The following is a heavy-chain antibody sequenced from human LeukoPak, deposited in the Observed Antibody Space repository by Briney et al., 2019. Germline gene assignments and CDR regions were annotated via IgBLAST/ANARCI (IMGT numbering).Heavy chain of an antibody. J-gene: IGHJ4*02. Sequence: GGSLRLSCAASGFTFSSYAMSWVRQAPGKGLEWVSAISGSGGSTYYADSVKGRSTISRDNSKNTLYPQMNSLRAEDTAVYYCAKAPKSVRLYSTENWGQGTLVTASS. CDR3: AKAPKSVRLYSTEN. D-gene: IGHD6-13*01. V-gene: IGHV3-23*01. CDR1: GFTFSSYA. CDR2: ISGSGGST.